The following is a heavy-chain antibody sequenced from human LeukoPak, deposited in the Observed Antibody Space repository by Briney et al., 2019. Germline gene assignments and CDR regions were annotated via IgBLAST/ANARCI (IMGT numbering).Heavy chain of an antibody. J-gene: IGHJ4*02. CDR2: ISNDGSNT. D-gene: IGHD3-22*01. Sequence: GGSLRLSCAASGFTFSGYGMHWVRQAPGKGLEWVAVISNDGSNTYYADSVKGRFTISRDNSKNTLYLQMNSLRDEDTAVYYCAKHRFESGGYHSTDWGQGTLVTVSS. CDR1: GFTFSGYG. V-gene: IGHV3-30*18. CDR3: AKHRFESGGYHSTD.